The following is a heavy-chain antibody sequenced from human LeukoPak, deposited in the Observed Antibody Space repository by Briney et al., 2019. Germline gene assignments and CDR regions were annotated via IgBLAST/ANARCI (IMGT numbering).Heavy chain of an antibody. Sequence: GGSLRLSCAASGFTFSSYSMNWVRQAPGKGLEWVSSISSSSSYIYYADSVKGRFTISRDNAKNSMDLQMNSLRAEDTAVYYCASEPNTGYYFDYWGQGTLVTVSS. CDR2: ISSSSSYI. CDR1: GFTFSSYS. D-gene: IGHD1-14*01. J-gene: IGHJ4*02. CDR3: ASEPNTGYYFDY. V-gene: IGHV3-21*01.